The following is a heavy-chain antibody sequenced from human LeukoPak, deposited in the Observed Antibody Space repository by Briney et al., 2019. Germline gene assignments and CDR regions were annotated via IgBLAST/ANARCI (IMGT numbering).Heavy chain of an antibody. Sequence: GGSLRLSCAASGFPFSNYGMQWVRQAPAKGVEGVALISYDGSDKYYAHSVRGRFTISRDNSKNTLYLHMNTLRAEDTAIYYCAKLRVVFNWNYAYYFDSWGQGTLVTVSS. D-gene: IGHD1-7*01. CDR2: ISYDGSDK. CDR1: GFPFSNYG. J-gene: IGHJ4*02. V-gene: IGHV3-30*18. CDR3: AKLRVVFNWNYAYYFDS.